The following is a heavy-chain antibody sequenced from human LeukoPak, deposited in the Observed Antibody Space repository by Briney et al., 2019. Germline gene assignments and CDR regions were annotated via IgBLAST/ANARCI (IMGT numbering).Heavy chain of an antibody. CDR1: GFTFSSYG. D-gene: IGHD1-26*01. Sequence: WGSLRLSCAASGFTFSSYGMHWVRQAPGKGLEWVAVIWYDGSNKYYADSVKGRFTISRDNSKNTLYLQMNSLRAEDTAVYYCAVLSSGSLNADFYWGQGTLVTVSS. CDR2: IWYDGSNK. V-gene: IGHV3-33*01. J-gene: IGHJ4*02. CDR3: AVLSSGSLNADFY.